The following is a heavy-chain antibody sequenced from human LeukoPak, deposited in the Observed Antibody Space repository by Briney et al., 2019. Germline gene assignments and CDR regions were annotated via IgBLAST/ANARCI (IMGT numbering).Heavy chain of an antibody. Sequence: SETLSLTCTVSGGSISSGGYYWSWIRQPPGKGLEWIGYIYHSGSTYYNPSLKSRVTISVDRSKNQFSLKLSSVTAADTAVYYCARTRYSSSPYWYFDLWGRGTLVTVSS. V-gene: IGHV4-30-2*01. D-gene: IGHD6-6*01. CDR1: GGSISSGGYY. CDR3: ARTRYSSSPYWYFDL. J-gene: IGHJ2*01. CDR2: IYHSGST.